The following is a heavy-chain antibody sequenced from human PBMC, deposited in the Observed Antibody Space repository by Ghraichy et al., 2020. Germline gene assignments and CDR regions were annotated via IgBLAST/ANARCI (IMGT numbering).Heavy chain of an antibody. Sequence: SETLSLTCTVSGGSISSSSYYWGWIRQPPGKGLEWIGSIYYSGSTYYKPSLKSRVTISVDTSKNQFSLKLSSVTAADTAVYYCAGRLRKNAFDIWGQGTMVTVSS. J-gene: IGHJ3*02. CDR2: IYYSGST. CDR3: AGRLRKNAFDI. V-gene: IGHV4-39*01. CDR1: GGSISSSSYY.